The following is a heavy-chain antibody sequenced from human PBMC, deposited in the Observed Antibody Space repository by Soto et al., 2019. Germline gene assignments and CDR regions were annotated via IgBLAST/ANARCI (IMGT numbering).Heavy chain of an antibody. J-gene: IGHJ6*02. Sequence: SETLSLTCTVSGGSITSSYWSWIRRLPGKGLEWIAYIYDTGISCYTPSTSYNPSLKSRVTMSVDTSKSQFSLKLTSVTAADTAVYYCARGEDAFFYYGLDVWGQGITVTVSS. CDR3: ARGEDAFFYYGLDV. CDR2: IYDTGISCYTPST. V-gene: IGHV4-59*01. CDR1: GGSITSSY.